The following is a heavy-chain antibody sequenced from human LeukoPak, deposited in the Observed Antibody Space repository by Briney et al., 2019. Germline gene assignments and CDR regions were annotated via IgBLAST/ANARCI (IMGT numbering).Heavy chain of an antibody. D-gene: IGHD3-16*01. V-gene: IGHV3-30*02. CDR1: GFTFSSYG. CDR2: IRYDGSNK. Sequence: GGSLRLSCAASGFTFSSYGMHWVRQAPGKGLEWVAFIRYDGSNKYYADSVKGRFTISRDNSKNTLYLQMNSLRAEDTAVYYRAKDGGDLFDYWGQGTLVTVSS. CDR3: AKDGGDLFDY. J-gene: IGHJ4*02.